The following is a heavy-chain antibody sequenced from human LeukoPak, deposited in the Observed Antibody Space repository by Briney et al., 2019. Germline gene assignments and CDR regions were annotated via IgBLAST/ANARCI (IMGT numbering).Heavy chain of an antibody. CDR1: GFTFSSYA. J-gene: IGHJ4*02. CDR2: ISGSGVGT. CDR3: AKRVGSYYFDS. D-gene: IGHD3-10*01. Sequence: GGSLRLPCAASGFTFSSYAMNWVRQAPGKGLEWVSGISGSGVGTYYADSVKGRFTISRDNSKNTLYLQMNSLRAEDTAVYYCAKRVGSYYFDSWGQGTLVTVSS. V-gene: IGHV3-23*01.